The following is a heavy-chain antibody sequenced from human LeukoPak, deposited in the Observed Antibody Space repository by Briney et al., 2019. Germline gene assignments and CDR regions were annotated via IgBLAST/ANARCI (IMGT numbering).Heavy chain of an antibody. V-gene: IGHV3-7*01. CDR2: IKQDGSEK. Sequence: PGGSLRLSCAASGFTFSSYWMTWVRQAPGKGLEWVANIKQDGSEKYYVDSVKGRFTISRDNAKNSLYLQMNSLRAEDTAVYYCATTKGWLHRNDAFDIWGQGTMVTVSS. CDR1: GFTFSSYW. J-gene: IGHJ3*02. D-gene: IGHD5-24*01. CDR3: ATTKGWLHRNDAFDI.